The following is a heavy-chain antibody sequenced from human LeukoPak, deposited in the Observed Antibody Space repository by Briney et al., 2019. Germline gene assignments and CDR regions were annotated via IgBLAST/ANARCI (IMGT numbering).Heavy chain of an antibody. D-gene: IGHD2-2*01. CDR2: MNPNSGNT. CDR3: ARGWYQLPIPAEYFQH. J-gene: IGHJ1*01. V-gene: IGHV1-8*01. Sequence: ASVKVSCKASGYTFTSYDINWVRQATGQGLEGMRWMNPNSGNTGYAQKFQGRVTMTRNTSISTAYMELSSLRSEDTAVYYCARGWYQLPIPAEYFQHWGQGTLVTVSS. CDR1: GYTFTSYD.